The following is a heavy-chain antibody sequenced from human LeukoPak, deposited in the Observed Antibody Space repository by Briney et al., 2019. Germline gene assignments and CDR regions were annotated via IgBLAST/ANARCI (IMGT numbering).Heavy chain of an antibody. V-gene: IGHV3-20*04. CDR3: AELGITMIGGV. CDR1: GFTFDDYG. CDR2: INWNGDNT. J-gene: IGHJ6*04. D-gene: IGHD3-10*02. Sequence: PGGSLRLSCAASGFTFDDYGMTWVRQAPGKGLEWVSGINWNGDNTGYADSVKGRFTISRDNAKDSLYLQMNSLRAEDTAVYYCAELGITMIGGVWGKGTTVTISS.